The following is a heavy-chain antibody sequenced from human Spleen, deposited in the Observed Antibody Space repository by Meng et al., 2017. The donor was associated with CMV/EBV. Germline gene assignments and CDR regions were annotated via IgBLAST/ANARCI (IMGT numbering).Heavy chain of an antibody. CDR3: AKGGHFDRSGHYYPRPFDY. CDR2: VYDSGST. V-gene: IGHV4-61*08. Sequence: GSLRLSCTVSSGSVRTVGYYWTWLRQSPGKGLEWIGYVYDSGSTKYNPSLKSRVTISLDTSTNQFSLNLSSVTAADTAVYYCAKGGHFDRSGHYYPRPFDYWGQGTLVTVSS. D-gene: IGHD3-22*01. CDR1: SGSVRTVGYY. J-gene: IGHJ4*02.